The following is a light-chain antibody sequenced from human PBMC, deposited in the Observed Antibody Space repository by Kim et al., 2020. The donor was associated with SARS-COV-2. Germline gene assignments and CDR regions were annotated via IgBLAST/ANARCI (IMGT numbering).Light chain of an antibody. CDR2: AAS. V-gene: IGKV1-8*01. Sequence: ATPGGSITSTCRASQGISSYLAWYQQKPGKAPKLLIYAASTLQSGVPSRFSGSGSGTDFTLTFSFLQSEDFSTYYCQQYYSYHRTFGKGTKVEIK. CDR1: QGISSY. CDR3: QQYYSYHRT. J-gene: IGKJ1*01.